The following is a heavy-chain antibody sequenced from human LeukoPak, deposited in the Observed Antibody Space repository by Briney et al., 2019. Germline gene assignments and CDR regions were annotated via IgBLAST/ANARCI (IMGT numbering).Heavy chain of an antibody. CDR2: IYPNSGGT. J-gene: IGHJ4*02. D-gene: IGHD1-26*01. V-gene: IGHV1-2*02. Sequence: ASVKVSCRASGYTFSGYFMHWVRQAPGQGLEWMGWIYPNSGGTKYARKFQGRVTMTRDTSISTIYMELSSLRSDDTAVYYCARFSGSSNFDYWGQGTLVTVSS. CDR1: GYTFSGYF. CDR3: ARFSGSSNFDY.